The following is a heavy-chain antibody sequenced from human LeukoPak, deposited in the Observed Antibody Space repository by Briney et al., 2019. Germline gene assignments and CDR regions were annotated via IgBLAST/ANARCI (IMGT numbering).Heavy chain of an antibody. V-gene: IGHV4-34*01. CDR1: GGSFSGYY. D-gene: IGHD4-11*01. CDR3: ARAGYSNYIDAFDI. Sequence: SETLSLTCAVYGGSFSGYYWSWIRQPPGKGLEWIGEINHSGSTNYNPSLKSRVTISVDTSKNQFSLKLSSVTAADTAVYYCARAGYSNYIDAFDIWGQGTMVTVSS. J-gene: IGHJ3*02. CDR2: INHSGST.